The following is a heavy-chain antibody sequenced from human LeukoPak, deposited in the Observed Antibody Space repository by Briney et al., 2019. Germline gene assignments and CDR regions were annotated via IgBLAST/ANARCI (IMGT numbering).Heavy chain of an antibody. CDR3: ARASRSSWYDY. Sequence: PGGSLRLSSAASGFTFSSYGMHWVRQAPGKGLEWVAVIWYDGSNKYYADSVKGRFTISRDNSKNTLYLQMNSLRAEDTAVYYCARASRSSWYDYWGQGTLATVSS. CDR2: IWYDGSNK. CDR1: GFTFSSYG. D-gene: IGHD6-13*01. J-gene: IGHJ4*02. V-gene: IGHV3-33*01.